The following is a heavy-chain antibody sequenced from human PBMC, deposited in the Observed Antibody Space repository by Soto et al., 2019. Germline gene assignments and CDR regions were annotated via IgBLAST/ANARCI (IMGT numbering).Heavy chain of an antibody. CDR3: ARSQTTVTSYDY. D-gene: IGHD4-17*01. CDR2: IYYSGST. V-gene: IGHV4-39*01. Sequence: PSETLSLTCTVSGGSISSSSYYWGWIRQPPGKGLEWIGSIYYSGSTYYNPSLKSRVTISVDTSKNQFSLKLSSVTAADTAVYYCARSQTTVTSYDYWGQGTLVTVSS. J-gene: IGHJ4*02. CDR1: GGSISSSSYY.